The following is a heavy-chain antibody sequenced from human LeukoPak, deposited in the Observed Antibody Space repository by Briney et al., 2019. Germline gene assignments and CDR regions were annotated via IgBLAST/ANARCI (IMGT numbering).Heavy chain of an antibody. J-gene: IGHJ4*02. V-gene: IGHV4-39*01. CDR3: ARRGYSYGVFDY. CDR1: GGSISSSSYY. Sequence: SETLSLTCTVSGGSISSSSYYWGWIRQPPGKGLEWIGSIYYSGSTYYNPSLKSRVTISVDTSKNQFSLKLSSVTAADTAVYYCARRGYSYGVFDYGGQGTLVTVSS. CDR2: IYYSGST. D-gene: IGHD5-18*01.